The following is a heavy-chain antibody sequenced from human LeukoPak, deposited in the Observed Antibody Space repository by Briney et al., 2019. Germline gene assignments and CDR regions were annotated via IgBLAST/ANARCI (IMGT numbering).Heavy chain of an antibody. V-gene: IGHV5-51*01. CDR2: IYPRDSNT. J-gene: IGHJ4*02. CDR1: GYTFIPYW. D-gene: IGHD3-10*01. CDR3: ARQDGSALYYFDY. Sequence: GESLMISCEGSGYTFIPYWIAWVRQMPGEGLEWMGVIYPRDSNTKYSPSFQGRVTISADKYANTAYLQWSSLMASDTAIYYCARQDGSALYYFDYWGQGTLVTVSS.